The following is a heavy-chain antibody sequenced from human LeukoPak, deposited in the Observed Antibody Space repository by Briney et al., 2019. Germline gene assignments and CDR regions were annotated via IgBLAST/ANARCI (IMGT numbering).Heavy chain of an antibody. CDR3: ARGPYFDY. J-gene: IGHJ4*02. CDR1: GFSFSSYW. V-gene: IGHV3-7*01. Sequence: GGSLRLSCVASGFSFSSYWMSWVRRAPGKGLEWVASIKQDGSEKYYVDSVKGRFTISRDNAKTSLYLQMNSLRAEDTAVYYCARGPYFDYWGQGTLVTVSS. CDR2: IKQDGSEK.